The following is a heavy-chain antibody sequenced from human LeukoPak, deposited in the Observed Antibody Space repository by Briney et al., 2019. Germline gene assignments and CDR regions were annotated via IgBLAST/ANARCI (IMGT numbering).Heavy chain of an antibody. CDR1: GFTFSSYC. Sequence: GGSLRLSCAASGFTFSSYCISWVRQAPGKGLEWVSTISGSGGTTYYADSVKGRFTISRDNSANTLYLQMSSLRAEDTAMYYCAKLSGGSRKDAFDIWGQGTMVTVSS. V-gene: IGHV3-23*01. CDR2: ISGSGGTT. J-gene: IGHJ3*02. CDR3: AKLSGGSRKDAFDI. D-gene: IGHD2-15*01.